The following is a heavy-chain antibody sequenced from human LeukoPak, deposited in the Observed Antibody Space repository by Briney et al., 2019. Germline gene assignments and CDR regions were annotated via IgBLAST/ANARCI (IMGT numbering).Heavy chain of an antibody. Sequence: ASVKVSCKASGYTFTSYGISWVRQAPGQGLEWMGWISAYNGNTNYAQKPQGRVTMTTDTSTSTAYMELRSLRSDDTAVYYCARVDYGDYVGSYWGQGTLVTVSS. CDR3: ARVDYGDYVGSY. D-gene: IGHD4-17*01. V-gene: IGHV1-18*01. CDR1: GYTFTSYG. J-gene: IGHJ4*02. CDR2: ISAYNGNT.